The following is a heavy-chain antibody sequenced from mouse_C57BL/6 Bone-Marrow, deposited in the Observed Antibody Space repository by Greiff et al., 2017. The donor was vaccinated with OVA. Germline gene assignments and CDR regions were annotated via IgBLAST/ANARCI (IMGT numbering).Heavy chain of an antibody. Sequence: EVQRVESGAELVRPGASVKLSCTASGFNIKDDYMHWVKQRPEQGLEWIGWIDPENGDTEYASKFQGKATITADTSSNTAYLQLSSLTSEDTAVYYCTTSNYYGSSFVWGTGTTVTVSS. V-gene: IGHV14-4*01. CDR1: GFNIKDDY. CDR3: TTSNYYGSSFV. J-gene: IGHJ1*03. D-gene: IGHD1-1*01. CDR2: IDPENGDT.